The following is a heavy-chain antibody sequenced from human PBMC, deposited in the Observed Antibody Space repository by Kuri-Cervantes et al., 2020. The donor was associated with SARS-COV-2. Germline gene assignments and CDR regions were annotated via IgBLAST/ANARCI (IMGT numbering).Heavy chain of an antibody. V-gene: IGHV4-59*01. CDR2: IYYSGST. CDR1: GGSISSYY. CDR3: ARVRYGDYVRFDP. Sequence: SETLSLTCTVSGGSISSYYWSWIRQPPGKGLEWIGYIYYSGSTNYNPSLKSRVTISVDTSKNQLSLKLSSVTAADTAVYYCARVRYGDYVRFDPWGQGTLVTVSS. J-gene: IGHJ5*02. D-gene: IGHD4-17*01.